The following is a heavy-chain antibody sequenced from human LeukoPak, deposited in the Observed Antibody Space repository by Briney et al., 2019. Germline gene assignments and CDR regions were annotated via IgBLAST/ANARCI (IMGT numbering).Heavy chain of an antibody. CDR1: GFTFDDYA. D-gene: IGHD5-18*01. J-gene: IGHJ6*02. V-gene: IGHV3-43D*03. CDR3: AKDCGILEYYYYGMDV. Sequence: GGSLRLSCAASGFTFDDYAMHWVRQAPGKGLEWVSLISWDGGSTYYADSVKGRFTISRDNSKNSLYLQMNSLRAEDTALYYCAKDCGILEYYYYGMDVWGQGTTVTVSS. CDR2: ISWDGGST.